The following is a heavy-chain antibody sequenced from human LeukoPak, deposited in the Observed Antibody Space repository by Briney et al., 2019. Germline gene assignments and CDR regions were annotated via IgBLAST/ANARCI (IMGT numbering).Heavy chain of an antibody. J-gene: IGHJ4*02. CDR2: INPSGGST. D-gene: IGHD3-22*01. CDR1: GYTFTIYY. CDR3: ARDLRDYYDSSGYLDY. V-gene: IGHV1-46*01. Sequence: ASVTVSFTASGYTFTIYYMHWVRQAPGQGLEWMGIINPSGGSTSYAQKFQGRVTMTRDMSTSTVYMELSSLRSEDTAVYYCARDLRDYYDSSGYLDYWGQGTLVTVSS.